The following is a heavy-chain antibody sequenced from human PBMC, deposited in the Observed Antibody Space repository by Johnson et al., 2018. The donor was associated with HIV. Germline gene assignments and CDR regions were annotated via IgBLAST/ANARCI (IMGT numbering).Heavy chain of an antibody. CDR3: AKVGSGWYDPHDAFDI. Sequence: QVQLVESGGVVVQPGGSLRLSCAASGFTFSNAWMSWVRQAPGKGLEWVSYISSSGSTIYYADSLKGRFTISRDNAKNTLYLQMNSLRAEDTAVYYCAKVGSGWYDPHDAFDIWGQGTMVTVSS. CDR2: ISSSGSTI. D-gene: IGHD6-19*01. V-gene: IGHV3-11*01. CDR1: GFTFSNAW. J-gene: IGHJ3*02.